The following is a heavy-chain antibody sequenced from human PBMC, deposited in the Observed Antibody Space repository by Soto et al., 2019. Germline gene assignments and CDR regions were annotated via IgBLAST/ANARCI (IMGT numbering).Heavy chain of an antibody. CDR1: GDTFKNCV. CDR2: IIPLFGTT. CDR3: AAELGFGKLSVV. J-gene: IGHJ6*02. D-gene: IGHD3-10*01. V-gene: IGHV1-69*01. Sequence: QVQVVQSGVEVRRPGSSVKVSCKASGDTFKNCVISWVRQAPGQGIEWMGGIIPLFGTTDFAQRFQGRLTITTDESTTTAYMELSRLRSEDTATYYCAAELGFGKLSVVWGQGTTVIVS.